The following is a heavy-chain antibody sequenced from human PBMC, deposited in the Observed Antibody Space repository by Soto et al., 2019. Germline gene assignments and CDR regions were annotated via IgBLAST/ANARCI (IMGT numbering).Heavy chain of an antibody. CDR2: IDSSGSI. D-gene: IGHD3-16*01. CDR3: SRGHDAYKRGNY. CDR1: GGSFSGYY. J-gene: IGHJ4*02. Sequence: SETLSLTCAVYGGSFSGYYWTWIRQPPEKGLEWIGEIDSSGSIHYNPSLKSRATISVDTSTNQFSLKLNSVTAADTAVYFCSRGHDAYKRGNYWGQGALVTVSS. V-gene: IGHV4-34*01.